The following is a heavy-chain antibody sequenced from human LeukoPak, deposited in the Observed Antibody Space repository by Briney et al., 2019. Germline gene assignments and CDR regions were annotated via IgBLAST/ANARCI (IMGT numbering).Heavy chain of an antibody. Sequence: PSQTLSLTCTVSGGSISSGGYYWSWIRQHPGKGLEWIGYIYYSGSTYYNPSLKSRVTISVDTSKNQFSLKLSSVTAADTAVYYCARGSTYYYGSGSYYPSRCFDYWGQGTLVTVSS. CDR1: GGSISSGGYY. CDR2: IYYSGST. V-gene: IGHV4-31*03. J-gene: IGHJ4*02. CDR3: ARGSTYYYGSGSYYPSRCFDY. D-gene: IGHD3-10*01.